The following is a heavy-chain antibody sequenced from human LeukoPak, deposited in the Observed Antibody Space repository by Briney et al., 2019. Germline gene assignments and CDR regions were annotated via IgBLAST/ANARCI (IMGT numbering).Heavy chain of an antibody. J-gene: IGHJ2*01. V-gene: IGHV4-59*08. Sequence: SETRSLTCTVSGGSISSYYWSWIRQPPGKALEWIGYIYYSGSTNYNPSLKSRVTISVDTSKNQFSLKLSSVTAADTAVYYCAKTVAGYWYFDLWGRGTLVTVSS. CDR2: IYYSGST. CDR1: GGSISSYY. CDR3: AKTVAGYWYFDL. D-gene: IGHD6-19*01.